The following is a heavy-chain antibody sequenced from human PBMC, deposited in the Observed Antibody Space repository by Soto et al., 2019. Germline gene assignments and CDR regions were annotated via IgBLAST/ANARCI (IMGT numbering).Heavy chain of an antibody. J-gene: IGHJ6*02. D-gene: IGHD6-19*01. CDR1: GFTFSNYA. V-gene: IGHV3-23*01. CDR2: ISGSGGSA. Sequence: GGSLRLSCAASGFTFSNYAMNWVRQAPGKGLEWVSVISGSGGSASYADSVQGRFTISRDNSKNTLYLQMNSLRAEDTAVYYCAKGRIAVASRMDVWGQGTTVTVSS. CDR3: AKGRIAVASRMDV.